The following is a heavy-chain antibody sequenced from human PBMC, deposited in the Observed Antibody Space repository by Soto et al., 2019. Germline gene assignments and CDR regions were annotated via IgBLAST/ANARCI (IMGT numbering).Heavy chain of an antibody. CDR1: GGSISSGGYS. CDR3: ARGYTGHPPVRYGLDV. D-gene: IGHD5-12*01. J-gene: IGHJ6*02. CDR2: IYHSGST. Sequence: SETLSLTCAVSGGSISSGGYSWSWIRQPPGKGLEWIGYIYHSGSTYYNPSLKSRVTISVDRSKNQFSLKLSSVTAADTAMYYCARGYTGHPPVRYGLDVWGQGTTVTVSS. V-gene: IGHV4-30-2*01.